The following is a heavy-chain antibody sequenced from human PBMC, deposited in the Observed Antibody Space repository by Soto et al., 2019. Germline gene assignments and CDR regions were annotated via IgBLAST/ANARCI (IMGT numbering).Heavy chain of an antibody. CDR2: ISYDGSNK. V-gene: IGHV3-30*18. CDR1: GFTFSSYG. CDR3: AKIFFRFGDY. D-gene: IGHD3-10*01. Sequence: GGSLSLSCAASGFTFSSYGMHWVRQAPGKGLEWVAVISYDGSNKYYADSVKGRFTISRDNSKNTLYLQMNSLRAEDTAVYYCAKIFFRFGDYWGQGTLVTVSS. J-gene: IGHJ4*02.